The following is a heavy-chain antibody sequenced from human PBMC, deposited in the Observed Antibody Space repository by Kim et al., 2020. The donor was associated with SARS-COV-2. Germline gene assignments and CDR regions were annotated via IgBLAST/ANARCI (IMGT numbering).Heavy chain of an antibody. CDR1: GFTFSSYA. CDR3: VRLIRGYCSSTSCHDWYFDL. CDR2: ISGSGGST. J-gene: IGHJ2*01. V-gene: IGHV3-23*01. Sequence: GGSLRLSCAASGFTFSSYAMSWVRQAPGKGLEWVSAISGSGGSTYYADSVKGRFTISRDNSKNTLYLQMNSLRAEDTAVYYCVRLIRGYCSSTSCHDWYFDLWGRGTLVTVSS. D-gene: IGHD2-2*01.